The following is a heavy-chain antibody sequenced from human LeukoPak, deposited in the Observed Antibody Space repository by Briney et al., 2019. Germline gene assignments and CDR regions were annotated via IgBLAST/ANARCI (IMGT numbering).Heavy chain of an antibody. CDR1: GGSIGSYY. CDR3: ARVWEDYDILTGLKYYFDY. Sequence: SETLSLTCTVSGGSIGSYYWSWIRQPPGKGLEWIGYVYYSGSTNYNPSLKSRVTISVDTSKNQFSLKLSSVTAADTAVYYCARVWEDYDILTGLKYYFDYWGQGTLVTVSS. D-gene: IGHD3-9*01. J-gene: IGHJ4*02. V-gene: IGHV4-59*01. CDR2: VYYSGST.